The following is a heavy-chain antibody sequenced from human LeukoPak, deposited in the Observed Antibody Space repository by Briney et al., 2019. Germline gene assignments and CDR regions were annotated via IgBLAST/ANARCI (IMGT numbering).Heavy chain of an antibody. D-gene: IGHD3-9*01. J-gene: IGHJ3*02. CDR2: ISDSGYST. V-gene: IGHV3-23*01. CDR3: AKVWTIRAFPYDAFDI. CDR1: GFTFNSYT. Sequence: PGGSLRLSCAASGFTFNSYTMSWVRQAPGKGLEWVSAISDSGYSTYYADSVKGRFTISRDRSKNTVYLQMNGLRADDTAVYYCAKVWTIRAFPYDAFDIWGQGTMVTVSS.